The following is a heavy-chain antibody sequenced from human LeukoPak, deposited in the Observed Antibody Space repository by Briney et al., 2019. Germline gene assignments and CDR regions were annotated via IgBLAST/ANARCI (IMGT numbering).Heavy chain of an antibody. Sequence: SETLSLTCTVSGGSITSYYWGWIRQPPGQGLEWIGYMSYSGGTIYNPSLMSRVTISVETSKNQFSLKLTSVTAADTAVYYCARHPHCRSTICRYHFDHWGRGTLVTVSS. CDR1: GGSITSYY. D-gene: IGHD2-2*01. J-gene: IGHJ4*02. V-gene: IGHV4-59*08. CDR3: ARHPHCRSTICRYHFDH. CDR2: MSYSGGT.